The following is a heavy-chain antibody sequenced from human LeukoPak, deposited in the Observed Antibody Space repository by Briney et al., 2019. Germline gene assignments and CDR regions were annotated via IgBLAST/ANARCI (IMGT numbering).Heavy chain of an antibody. D-gene: IGHD6-13*01. Sequence: GASVKVSCKASGYTFTSYYMHWVRQAPGQGLEWMGIINPSGGSTSYAQKFQGRVTMTRDTSTSTVYMELSSLRSEDTAVYYCASEFEYSSRRGPAFDIWGQGTMVTVSS. CDR1: GYTFTSYY. CDR2: INPSGGST. J-gene: IGHJ3*02. CDR3: ASEFEYSSRRGPAFDI. V-gene: IGHV1-46*03.